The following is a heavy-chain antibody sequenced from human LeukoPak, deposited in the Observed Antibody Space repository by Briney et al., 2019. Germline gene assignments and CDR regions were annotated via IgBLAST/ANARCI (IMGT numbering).Heavy chain of an antibody. CDR1: GGSISSYY. J-gene: IGHJ4*02. Sequence: KPSETLSLTCTVSGGSISSYYWSWIRQPAGKGLEWIGRIYTSGSTNYNPSLKSRVTISVDTSKNQFSLKLSSVTAADTAVYYCARERFLVGSPRVLDYWGQGTLVTVSS. V-gene: IGHV4-4*07. CDR2: IYTSGST. D-gene: IGHD2-8*02. CDR3: ARERFLVGSPRVLDY.